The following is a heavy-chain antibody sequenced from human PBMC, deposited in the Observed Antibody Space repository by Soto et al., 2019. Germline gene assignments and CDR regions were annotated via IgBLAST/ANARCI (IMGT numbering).Heavy chain of an antibody. CDR3: ARAIATGSLGRGYLDR. CDR2: LSNEGSDP. Sequence: PGGSLRLSCAASGFTLSSHVMYWVRRSPGMRLEWVAILSNEGSDPYYADSVRGRLTVSRDNSRNTLDLQMNSLRVDDTAIYYCARAIATGSLGRGYLDRWGQGTLVTVSS. CDR1: GFTLSSHV. D-gene: IGHD2-15*01. J-gene: IGHJ4*02. V-gene: IGHV3-30*04.